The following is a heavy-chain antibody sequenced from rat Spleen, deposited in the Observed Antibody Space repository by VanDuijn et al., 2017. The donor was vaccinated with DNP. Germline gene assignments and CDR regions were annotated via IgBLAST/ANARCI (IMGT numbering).Heavy chain of an antibody. D-gene: IGHD4-3*01. CDR3: ARFGA. CDR1: GFSLTTYG. CDR2: IWSGGST. Sequence: QVQLKESGPDLVQPSQTLSLTCTVSGFSLTTYGVSWVRLPPGKGLEWIGEIWSGGSTHYNPALESRLSISRDTFKSQVFLKMNSLQTGDTAMYFCARFGAWGQGVMVTVSS. V-gene: IGHV2-16*01. J-gene: IGHJ2*01.